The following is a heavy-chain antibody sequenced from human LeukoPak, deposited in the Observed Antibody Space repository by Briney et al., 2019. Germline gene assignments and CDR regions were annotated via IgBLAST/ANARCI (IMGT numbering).Heavy chain of an antibody. CDR1: GYTFTSYG. V-gene: IGHV1-18*01. J-gene: IGHJ4*02. CDR2: ISAYNGNT. CDR3: ARDSRPIFEWQQLGGDY. Sequence: ASVKVSCKASGYTFTSYGISWVRQAPGQGLEWVGWISAYNGNTNHAQKLQGRVTMTRDTSISTAYMELSRLRSDDTAVYYCARDSRPIFEWQQLGGDYWGQGTLVTVSS. D-gene: IGHD6-13*01.